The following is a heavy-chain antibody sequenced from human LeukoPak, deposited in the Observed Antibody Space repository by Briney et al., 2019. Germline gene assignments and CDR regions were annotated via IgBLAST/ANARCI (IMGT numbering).Heavy chain of an antibody. CDR3: ARDRGNVRSGSSSWFDP. CDR2: ISGSGGST. D-gene: IGHD6-13*01. CDR1: GFTFSSYA. V-gene: IGHV3-23*01. Sequence: PGGSLRLSCAASGFTFSSYAMSWVRQAPGKGLEWVSAISGSGGSTYYADSVKGRFTISRDNSKNTLYLQMNSLRAEDTAVYYCARDRGNVRSGSSSWFDPWGQGTLVTVSS. J-gene: IGHJ5*02.